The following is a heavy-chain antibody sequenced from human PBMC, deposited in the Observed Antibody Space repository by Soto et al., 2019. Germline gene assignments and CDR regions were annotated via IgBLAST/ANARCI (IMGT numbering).Heavy chain of an antibody. CDR1: GFTFSSYG. CDR3: ARDHSGRYRKYFHY. V-gene: IGHV3-33*01. D-gene: IGHD1-26*01. J-gene: IGHJ4*02. Sequence: QVQLVESGGGVVQPGRSLRLSCAASGFTFSSYGMHWVRQAPGKGLEWVAVIWDDGSNKYYADSVKGRLTISRDNSKNTLYLQMDSVRAEDTAVYYCARDHSGRYRKYFHYWGQGTLVTVSS. CDR2: IWDDGSNK.